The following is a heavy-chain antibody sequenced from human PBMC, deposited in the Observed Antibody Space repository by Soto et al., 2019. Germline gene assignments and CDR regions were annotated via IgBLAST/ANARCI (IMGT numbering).Heavy chain of an antibody. Sequence: SETLSLTCTVSGGSISSSSYYWGWIRQPPGKGLEWIGSIYYSGSTYYNPSLKSRVTISVDTSKNQFSLKLSSVTAADTAVYYRARLRVRCSGGSCYPRLIWPWGQGTLVTVSS. D-gene: IGHD2-15*01. V-gene: IGHV4-39*01. CDR3: ARLRVRCSGGSCYPRLIWP. CDR2: IYYSGST. J-gene: IGHJ5*02. CDR1: GGSISSSSYY.